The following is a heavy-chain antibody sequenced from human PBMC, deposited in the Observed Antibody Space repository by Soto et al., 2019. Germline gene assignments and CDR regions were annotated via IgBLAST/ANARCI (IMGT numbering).Heavy chain of an antibody. CDR3: ARARGEGRPEGVEN. CDR2: IYHSGST. D-gene: IGHD3-16*01. V-gene: IGHV4-30-2*01. Sequence: QLQLQESGSGLVKPSQTLSLTCAVSGGSISSGGYSWSWIRQPPGKGLEWIGYIYHSGSTYYNPSLKSRVTRSVDRSKNQFSLKLSSVTAADTAVYYCARARGEGRPEGVENWGQGTLVTVSS. CDR1: GGSISSGGYS. J-gene: IGHJ4*02.